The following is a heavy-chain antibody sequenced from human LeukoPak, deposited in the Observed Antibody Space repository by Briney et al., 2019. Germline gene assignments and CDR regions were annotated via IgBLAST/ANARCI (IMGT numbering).Heavy chain of an antibody. CDR3: ARGATMTTVMNFDY. CDR2: IIPILGIA. J-gene: IGHJ4*02. CDR1: GGTFSSYT. Sequence: GASVKVSCKASGGTFSSYTISWVRQAPGQGLEWMGRIIPILGIANYAQKFQGRVTITADKSTSTAYMGLSSLRSEDTAVYYCARGATMTTVMNFDYRGQGTLVTVSS. V-gene: IGHV1-69*02. D-gene: IGHD4-11*01.